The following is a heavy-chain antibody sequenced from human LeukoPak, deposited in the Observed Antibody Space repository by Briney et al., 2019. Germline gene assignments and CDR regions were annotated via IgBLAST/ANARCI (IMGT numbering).Heavy chain of an antibody. CDR2: IKQDGSEK. V-gene: IGHV3-7*01. Sequence: GGSLRLSCAASGFTFSSYWMSWVRQAPGKGLEWLANIKQDGSEKYYVDSVKGRFTISRDNAKNSLYLQMNSLRAEDTAVYYCARHNYDFWSVYIDVWGKGTTVTVSS. J-gene: IGHJ6*03. CDR1: GFTFSSYW. D-gene: IGHD3-3*01. CDR3: ARHNYDFWSVYIDV.